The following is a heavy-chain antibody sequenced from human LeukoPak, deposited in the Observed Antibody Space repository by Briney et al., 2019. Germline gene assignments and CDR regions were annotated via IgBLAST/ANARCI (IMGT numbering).Heavy chain of an antibody. Sequence: GGSLRLSCAASGFTFSSYSMNWVRQAPGKGLEWVSSISSSSSYIYYADSVKGRFTISRDNAKNSLYLQMNSLRAEGTAVYYCAREANYDSSGYYYPQPLYWGQGTLVTVSS. J-gene: IGHJ4*02. CDR1: GFTFSSYS. D-gene: IGHD3-22*01. CDR2: ISSSSSYI. CDR3: AREANYDSSGYYYPQPLY. V-gene: IGHV3-21*01.